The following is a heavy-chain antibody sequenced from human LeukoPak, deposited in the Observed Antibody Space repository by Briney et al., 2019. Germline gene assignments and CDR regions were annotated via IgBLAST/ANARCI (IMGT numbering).Heavy chain of an antibody. CDR3: ARDDRGYCSSTSCYSSWFDP. D-gene: IGHD2-2*01. CDR1: GYTFTSYG. V-gene: IGHV1-18*01. J-gene: IGHJ5*02. Sequence: ASVKVSCKASGYTFTSYGISRVRQAPGQGLEWMGWISAYNGNTNYAQKLQGRVTMTTDTSTSTAYMELRSLRSDDTAVYYCARDDRGYCSSTSCYSSWFDPWGQGTLVTVSS. CDR2: ISAYNGNT.